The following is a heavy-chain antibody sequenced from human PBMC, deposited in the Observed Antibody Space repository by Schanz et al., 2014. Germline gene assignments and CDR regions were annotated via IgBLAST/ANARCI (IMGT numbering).Heavy chain of an antibody. CDR1: GFMFSSYG. CDR2: ISYDGSKK. Sequence: VQLVESGGGLVKPGGSLRLSCAASGFMFSSYGMHWVHQAPGKGLEWVGVISYDGSKKSYADSVKGRFTISRDNSKNTLYLQMNSLRAEDTAVYYCAKGRFGELSAFDIWGQGTMVTVSS. J-gene: IGHJ3*02. V-gene: IGHV3-30*18. D-gene: IGHD3-10*01. CDR3: AKGRFGELSAFDI.